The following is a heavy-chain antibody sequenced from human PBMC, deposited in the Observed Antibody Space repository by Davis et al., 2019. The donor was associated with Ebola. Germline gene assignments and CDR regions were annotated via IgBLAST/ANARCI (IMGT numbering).Heavy chain of an antibody. V-gene: IGHV1-18*04. Sequence: SVKVSCKASGYSFTSLYIHWVRQAPGQGLEWMGWISAYNGNTNYAQKFQGRVTITRDTSASTAYMELSSLRSEDTAVYYCARAPLLYSGYDLRHFDYWGQGTLVTVSS. CDR3: ARAPLLYSGYDLRHFDY. D-gene: IGHD5-12*01. J-gene: IGHJ4*02. CDR1: GYSFTSLY. CDR2: ISAYNGNT.